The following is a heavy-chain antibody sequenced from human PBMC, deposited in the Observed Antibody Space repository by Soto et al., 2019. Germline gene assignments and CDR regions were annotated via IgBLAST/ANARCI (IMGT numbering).Heavy chain of an antibody. Sequence: AASVKVSCKASGGTFSSYAISWVRQAPGQGLEWMGGIIPIFGTANYAQKFQGRVTVTADESTSTAYMELSSLRSEDTAVYYCARTPPGVPNWFDPWGQGTLVTVSS. V-gene: IGHV1-69*13. J-gene: IGHJ5*02. D-gene: IGHD3-10*01. CDR2: IIPIFGTA. CDR3: ARTPPGVPNWFDP. CDR1: GGTFSSYA.